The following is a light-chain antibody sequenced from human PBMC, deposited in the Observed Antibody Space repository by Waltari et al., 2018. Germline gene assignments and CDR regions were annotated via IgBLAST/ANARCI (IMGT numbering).Light chain of an antibody. CDR1: QKVSSSY. J-gene: IGKJ4*01. Sequence: EIVLTQSPATLSLSPGASATLSCRASQKVSSSYLAWYQQKPGRAPRLLIFHASNRATGIPDRFSGGGSGTDFTLTISRMEPEDFAVYYCQQYGSSLVTFGGGTKVEIK. CDR3: QQYGSSLVT. V-gene: IGKV3-20*01. CDR2: HAS.